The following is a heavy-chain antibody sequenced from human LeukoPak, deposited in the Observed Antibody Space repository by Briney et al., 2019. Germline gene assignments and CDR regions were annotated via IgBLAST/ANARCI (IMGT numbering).Heavy chain of an antibody. J-gene: IGHJ4*02. CDR3: ARDRGGSYYLY. Sequence: GASVEVSCKASGYTFTGYYMHWVRQAPGQGLEWMGWINPNSGGTNYAQKFQGRVTMTRDTSISIAYMELSRLRSDDTAVYYCARDRGGSYYLYWGQGTLVTVSS. CDR1: GYTFTGYY. V-gene: IGHV1-2*02. D-gene: IGHD1-26*01. CDR2: INPNSGGT.